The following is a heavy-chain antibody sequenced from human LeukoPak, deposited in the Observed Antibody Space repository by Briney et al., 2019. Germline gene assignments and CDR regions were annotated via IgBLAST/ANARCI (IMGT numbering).Heavy chain of an antibody. Sequence: ASVKVSCKASGYTFTNYDINWVRQAAGQGLEWMAWMNPNTGKSGYAQRFQGRVTMTRDTSIDTAYMKLSSLGSENTAVYYCARKSCSSTSCLHPWGQGTLDTVSS. J-gene: IGHJ5*02. CDR1: GYTFTNYD. CDR2: MNPNTGKS. V-gene: IGHV1-8*01. CDR3: ARKSCSSTSCLHP. D-gene: IGHD2-2*01.